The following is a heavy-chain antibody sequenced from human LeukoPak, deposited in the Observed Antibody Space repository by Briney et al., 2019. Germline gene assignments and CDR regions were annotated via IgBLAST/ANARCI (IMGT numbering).Heavy chain of an antibody. CDR3: AFQFGVATGLDY. J-gene: IGHJ4*02. D-gene: IGHD3-3*01. Sequence: GSLRLSCAASGFIVSTKYMGWVRQSPGKGLEWVSVIYGGGNTYYAHSVKGRFTISRDNSKNTLYLQMNSLRPEDTAVFYCAFQFGVATGLDYWGQGSLVTVSS. V-gene: IGHV3-66*02. CDR1: GFIVSTKY. CDR2: IYGGGNT.